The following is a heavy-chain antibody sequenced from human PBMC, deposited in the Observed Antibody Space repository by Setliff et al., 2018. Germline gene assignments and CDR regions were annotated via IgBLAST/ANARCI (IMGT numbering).Heavy chain of an antibody. CDR2: IKQDGGKT. CDR3: AKYYSDNSGPRGAFDY. V-gene: IGHV3-7*01. D-gene: IGHD3-22*01. Sequence: ASGFTFSSYWMTWVRQAPGKGLEWVANIKQDGGKTYYVDSVKGRFSISRDNAKNSLYLQMNSLRAEDTAVYYCAKYYSDNSGPRGAFDYWGQGTLVTVSS. CDR1: GFTFSSYW. J-gene: IGHJ4*02.